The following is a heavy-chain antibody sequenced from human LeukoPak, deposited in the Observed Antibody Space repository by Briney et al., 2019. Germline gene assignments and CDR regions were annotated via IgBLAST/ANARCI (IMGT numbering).Heavy chain of an antibody. CDR2: INAGNGNT. Sequence: ASVKLSCTASGSTFTDYFMNWMRQAPGQRLGWRGWINAGNGNTKYSQKLQGRVTITRDTSSSTAYMQLSSLRSEDTAVYYCARDDKSSAYEPVYWGRETLLTVSS. CDR1: GSTFTDYF. V-gene: IGHV1/OR15-3*02. CDR3: ARDDKSSAYEPVY. J-gene: IGHJ4*02. D-gene: IGHD1-14*01.